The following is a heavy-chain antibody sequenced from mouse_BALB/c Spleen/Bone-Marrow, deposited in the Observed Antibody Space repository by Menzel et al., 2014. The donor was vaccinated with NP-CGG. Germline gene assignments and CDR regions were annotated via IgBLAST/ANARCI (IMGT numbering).Heavy chain of an antibody. V-gene: IGHV5-9-1*01. CDR1: GFTFSSYA. J-gene: IGHJ1*01. CDR2: IGSGGGYT. CDR3: ERGITWYFDF. D-gene: IGHD1-3*01. Sequence: DVMLVESGGGLVKPGGSLKLSCAASGFTFSSYAMSWVRQTPEKRLEWVATIGSGGGYTYYPDSLKGRVTLSRDNAKNTLYLQMRSLRCEDTDKYYCERGITWYFDFWGPGTTVTVSS.